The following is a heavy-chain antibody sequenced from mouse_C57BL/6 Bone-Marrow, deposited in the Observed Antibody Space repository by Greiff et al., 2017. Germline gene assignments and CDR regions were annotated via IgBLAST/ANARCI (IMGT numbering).Heavy chain of an antibody. V-gene: IGHV1-39*01. CDR1: GYSFTDYN. CDR2: INPNYGTT. J-gene: IGHJ4*01. CDR3: ERGYDYDYAMDY. D-gene: IGHD2-4*01. Sequence: QLQESGPELVKPGASVKISCKASGYSFTDYNMNWVKQSNGKSLEWIGVINPNYGTTSYNQKFKGKATLTVDQSSSTAYMQLNSLTSEDSAVYYGERGYDYDYAMDYWGQGTSVTVSS.